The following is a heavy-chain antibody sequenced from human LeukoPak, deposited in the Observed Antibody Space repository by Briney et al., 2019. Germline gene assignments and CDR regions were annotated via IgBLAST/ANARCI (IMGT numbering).Heavy chain of an antibody. J-gene: IGHJ6*02. CDR2: IYYSGST. CDR1: GGSISGYY. CDR3: ATNYYGMDV. V-gene: IGHV4-59*01. Sequence: PSETLSLTCAVSGGSISGYYWSWIRQPPGKGLEWIGYIYYSGSTNYNPSLKSRVTISVDTSKNQFSLKLSSVTAADTAVYYCATNYYGMDVWGQGTTVTVSS.